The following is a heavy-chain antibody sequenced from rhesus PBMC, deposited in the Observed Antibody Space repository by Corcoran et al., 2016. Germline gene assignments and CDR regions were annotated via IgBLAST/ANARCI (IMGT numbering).Heavy chain of an antibody. CDR3: ARDYGNYMNRFDV. J-gene: IGHJ5-1*01. D-gene: IGHD4-35*01. CDR1: GGSISDSYR. CDR2: IYGSSTST. Sequence: QVQLQASGPGVVKPSETLSLTCAVSGGSISDSYRGGGSRQPPGKGLEWIGDIYGSSTSTNYNPSLKSRVTISKDTSKNQFSLKLSSVTAADTAVYYCARDYGNYMNRFDVWGPGVLVTVSS. V-gene: IGHV4S10*01.